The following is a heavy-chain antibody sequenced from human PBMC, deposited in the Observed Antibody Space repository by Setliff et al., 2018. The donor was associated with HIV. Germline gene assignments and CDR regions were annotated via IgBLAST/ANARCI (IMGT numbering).Heavy chain of an antibody. D-gene: IGHD6-19*01. CDR3: ATDPPRPGAQWLVVYYFDY. Sequence: ASVKVSCKASGDTFSTYAITWVRQAPGQGLEWMGRVDPEDGETIYAEKFQGRVTITADTSTDTAYMELSSLRSEDTAVYYCATDPPRPGAQWLVVYYFDYWGQGTLVTVSS. V-gene: IGHV1-69-2*01. J-gene: IGHJ4*02. CDR1: GDTFSTYA. CDR2: VDPEDGET.